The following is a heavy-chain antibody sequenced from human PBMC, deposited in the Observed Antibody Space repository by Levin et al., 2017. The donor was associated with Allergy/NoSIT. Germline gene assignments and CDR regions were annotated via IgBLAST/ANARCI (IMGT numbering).Heavy chain of an antibody. D-gene: IGHD3-10*01. CDR3: ARFLPVGTDYYGSGTADLDWYFDL. Sequence: ASVKVSCKASGYTFTGYYMHWVRQAPGQGLEWMGWINPNSGGTNYAQKFQGRVTMTRDTSISTAYMELSRLRSDDTAVYYCARFLPVGTDYYGSGTADLDWYFDLWGRGTLVTVSS. CDR2: INPNSGGT. V-gene: IGHV1-2*02. CDR1: GYTFTGYY. J-gene: IGHJ2*01.